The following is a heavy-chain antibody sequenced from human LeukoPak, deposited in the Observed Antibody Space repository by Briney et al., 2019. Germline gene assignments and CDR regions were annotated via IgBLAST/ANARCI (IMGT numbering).Heavy chain of an antibody. D-gene: IGHD6-6*01. CDR1: GGSMSSNY. J-gene: IGHJ4*02. Sequence: SETLSLTCTVSGGSMSSNYWSWIRQPPGKGLEWIGYIYYSGSTNYNPSLKSRVTISVDTSKNQFSLKLSSVTAADTAVYYCARSIAARPRFDYWGQGTLVTVSS. CDR2: IYYSGST. V-gene: IGHV4-59*08. CDR3: ARSIAARPRFDY.